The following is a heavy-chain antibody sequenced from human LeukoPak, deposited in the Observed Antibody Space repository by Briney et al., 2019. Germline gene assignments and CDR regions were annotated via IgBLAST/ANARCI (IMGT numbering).Heavy chain of an antibody. CDR1: GGSFSGYY. J-gene: IGHJ6*03. Sequence: SETLSLTCGVYGGSFSGYYWNWIRQPPGKGLEWIGEINHSGSTNYNPSLKSRVTISVDTSKNQFSLKVTSVTAADTAVYYCYNYMDVWGKGTTVTVSS. CDR3: YNYMDV. V-gene: IGHV4-34*03. CDR2: INHSGST.